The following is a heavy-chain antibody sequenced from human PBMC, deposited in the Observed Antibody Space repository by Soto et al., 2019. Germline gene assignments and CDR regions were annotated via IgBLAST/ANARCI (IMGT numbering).Heavy chain of an antibody. Sequence: LRLSCAASGFTFSSYAMTWIRQAPGKGLEWVSAISGRGGSTYYADSVKGRFTISRDNSKNTLYLQMNSLRAEDTAVYYCAKERSGYDYPLNYFDYWGQGTLVTVSS. V-gene: IGHV3-23*01. CDR1: GFTFSSYA. D-gene: IGHD5-12*01. CDR3: AKERSGYDYPLNYFDY. CDR2: ISGRGGST. J-gene: IGHJ4*02.